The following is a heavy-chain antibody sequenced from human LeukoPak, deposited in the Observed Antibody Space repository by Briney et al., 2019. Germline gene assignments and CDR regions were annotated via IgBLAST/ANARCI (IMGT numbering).Heavy chain of an antibody. CDR2: IYYSGST. CDR1: GGSISSYY. J-gene: IGHJ6*02. V-gene: IGHV4-59*01. D-gene: IGHD4-11*01. Sequence: SQTLSLTCTVSGGSISSYYWSWIRQPPGNGLEWIGYIYYSGSTNYNPSLKSRVTISVDTSKNQFSLKLSSVTAADTAVYYCARAMTTPYYYYGMDVWGQGTTVTVSS. CDR3: ARAMTTPYYYYGMDV.